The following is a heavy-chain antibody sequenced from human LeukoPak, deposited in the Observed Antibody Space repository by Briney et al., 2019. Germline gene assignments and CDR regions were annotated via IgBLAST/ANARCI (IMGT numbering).Heavy chain of an antibody. D-gene: IGHD3-22*01. J-gene: IGHJ4*02. V-gene: IGHV3-15*01. CDR3: RTGCYYEDY. Sequence: PGGSLRLSCAGSGFTFSNACMNWVRQAPGKGLEWVGRINSKVDSVTTDYAAPVKGRLTNSRDDTKNTVYLQMNSLKTDDTAVYYCRTGCYYEDYWGQGTLVTVSS. CDR1: GFTFSNAC. CDR2: INSKVDSVTT.